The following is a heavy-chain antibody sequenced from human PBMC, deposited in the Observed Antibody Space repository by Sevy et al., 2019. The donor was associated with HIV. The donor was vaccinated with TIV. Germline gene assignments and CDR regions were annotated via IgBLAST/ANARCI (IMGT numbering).Heavy chain of an antibody. V-gene: IGHV3-15*06. D-gene: IGHD3-16*01. CDR1: GFTFSNAW. CDR2: IRAKTEGGTT. J-gene: IGHJ4*02. Sequence: GGSLRLSCAASGFTFSNAWMGWVRQAPGKGLEWVGRIRAKTEGGTTHYGAPVKGRFTISRDDSRNTVYLHMNSLKADDTAVYYCTAVLMITRIRARGPTYWGQGARVTVSS. CDR3: TAVLMITRIRARGPTY.